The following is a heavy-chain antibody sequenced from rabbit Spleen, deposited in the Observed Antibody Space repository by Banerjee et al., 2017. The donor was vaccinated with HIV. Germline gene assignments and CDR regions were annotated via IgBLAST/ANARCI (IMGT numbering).Heavy chain of an antibody. Sequence: QEQLEESGGDLVKPEGSLTLTCTASGFSFSYSYWICWVRQAPGKGLEWIACIYVGSGGGTKYASWAKGRFTISKTSTTVTLQMTSLTAADTATYFCARDSNDWCFDVWGPGTLVTVS. CDR3: ARDSNDWCFDV. V-gene: IGHV1S45*01. CDR1: GFSFSYSYW. CDR2: IYVGSGGGT. J-gene: IGHJ2*01. D-gene: IGHD4-1*01.